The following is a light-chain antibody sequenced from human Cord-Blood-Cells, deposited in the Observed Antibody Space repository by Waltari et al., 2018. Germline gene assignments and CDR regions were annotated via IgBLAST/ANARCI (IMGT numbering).Light chain of an antibody. CDR1: KGISSY. J-gene: IGKJ1*01. V-gene: IGKV1-8*01. Sequence: AIRMTQSPSSLSASTGDRVTITCRASKGISSYLAWYHQKPGKAPKLLIYAASTLHSGVTSRFSGSGSGTDFTLTISCLQSEDFSTYYCQQYYIYLWTFGQGTKVEIK. CDR3: QQYYIYLWT. CDR2: AAS.